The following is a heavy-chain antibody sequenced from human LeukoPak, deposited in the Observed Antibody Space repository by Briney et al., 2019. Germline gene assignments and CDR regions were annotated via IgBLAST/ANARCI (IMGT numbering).Heavy chain of an antibody. Sequence: SETLSLTCTVSGGSISSSSYYWGWIRQPPGKGLEWIGSIYYSGSTYYNPSLKSRVTISVDTSKNQFSLKLSSVTTADTAVYYCASRPSGSYFRAFDIWGQGTMVTVSS. CDR2: IYYSGST. CDR3: ASRPSGSYFRAFDI. D-gene: IGHD1-26*01. V-gene: IGHV4-39*07. CDR1: GGSISSSSYY. J-gene: IGHJ3*02.